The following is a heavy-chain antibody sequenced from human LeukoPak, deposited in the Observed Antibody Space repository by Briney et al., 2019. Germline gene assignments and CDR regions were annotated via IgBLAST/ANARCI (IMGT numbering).Heavy chain of an antibody. CDR1: GGTFSSYA. CDR3: ARGGGIVVVPAAPWNWFDP. V-gene: IGHV1-69*13. Sequence: GASVKVSCKASGGTFSSYAISWVRQAPGQGLEWMGGIIPIFGTANYAQKFQGRVTITADESTSTAYMELSSLRSEDTAVYYCARGGGIVVVPAAPWNWFDPWGQGTLVTVSS. J-gene: IGHJ5*02. CDR2: IIPIFGTA. D-gene: IGHD2-2*01.